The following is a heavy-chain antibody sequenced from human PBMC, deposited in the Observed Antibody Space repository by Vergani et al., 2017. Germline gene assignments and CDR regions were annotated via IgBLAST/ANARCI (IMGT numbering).Heavy chain of an antibody. CDR1: GFTFSSYE. V-gene: IGHV3-64*01. Sequence: EVQLVESGGGLVQPGGSLRLSCAASGFTFSSYEMNWVRQPPGKGLEYVSAISSNGGSTYYANSVKGRFTISRDNSKNTMYLQIGSLRAEDMAVYYCARVVKPQLDAYYFEYWGQGTLVTVSS. J-gene: IGHJ4*02. CDR2: ISSNGGST. D-gene: IGHD6-13*01. CDR3: ARVVKPQLDAYYFEY.